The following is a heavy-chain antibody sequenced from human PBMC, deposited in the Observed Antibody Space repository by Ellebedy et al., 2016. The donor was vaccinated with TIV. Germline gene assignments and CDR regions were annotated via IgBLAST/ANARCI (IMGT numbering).Heavy chain of an antibody. CDR2: VHHRGTT. CDR1: GGSITDTEW. Sequence: MPSETLSLTCAVSGGSITDTEWWSWVRQSPGMGLEWIGEVHHRGTTNYNPSLKSRVTISVDTSKNQFSLKLSSVTAADTAVYYCARLTRTIFGVVQTIDYWGQGTLVTVSS. D-gene: IGHD3-3*01. CDR3: ARLTRTIFGVVQTIDY. J-gene: IGHJ4*02. V-gene: IGHV4-4*02.